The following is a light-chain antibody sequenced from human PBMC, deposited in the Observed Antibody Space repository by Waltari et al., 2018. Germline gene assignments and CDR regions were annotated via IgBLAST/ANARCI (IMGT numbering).Light chain of an antibody. CDR2: GAS. Sequence: EIVLTQSPGTLSLSPGERATLSCRASQSVSRALAWYQQNPGQAPSLRIYGASNRATGIPDRFGGSGSGTDFSLIISRLEPEDFAVYCCQHYVSLPVTFGQGTKVEIK. CDR3: QHYVSLPVT. J-gene: IGKJ1*01. V-gene: IGKV3-20*01. CDR1: QSVSRA.